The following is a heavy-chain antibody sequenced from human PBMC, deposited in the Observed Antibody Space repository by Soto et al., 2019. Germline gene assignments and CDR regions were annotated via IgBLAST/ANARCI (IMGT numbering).Heavy chain of an antibody. Sequence: QVQLVESGGGVVQPGRSLRLSCAASGFTFSSYGMHWVRQAPGKGLEWVAVISYDGSNKYYADSVKGRFTISRDNSKNTLYLQMNSLRAEDTAVYYCAKDAPENSDPDYYYYYYMDVWGKGTTVTVSS. CDR3: AKDAPENSDPDYYYYYYMDV. V-gene: IGHV3-30*18. CDR1: GFTFSSYG. D-gene: IGHD6-6*01. J-gene: IGHJ6*03. CDR2: ISYDGSNK.